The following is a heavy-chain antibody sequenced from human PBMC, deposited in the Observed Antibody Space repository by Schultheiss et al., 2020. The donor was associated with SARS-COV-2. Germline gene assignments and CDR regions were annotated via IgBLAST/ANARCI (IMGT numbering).Heavy chain of an antibody. V-gene: IGHV3-15*07. CDR3: ARASTLAYSSSFWFDP. J-gene: IGHJ5*02. Sequence: GGSLRLSCAASGFTFSNAWMNWVRQAPGKGLEWVGRIKSKTDGGTTDYAAPVKGRFTISRDNAKNTLYLQMNSLRAEDTAVYYCARASTLAYSSSFWFDPWGQGTLVTVSS. CDR1: GFTFSNAW. D-gene: IGHD6-13*01. CDR2: IKSKTDGGTT.